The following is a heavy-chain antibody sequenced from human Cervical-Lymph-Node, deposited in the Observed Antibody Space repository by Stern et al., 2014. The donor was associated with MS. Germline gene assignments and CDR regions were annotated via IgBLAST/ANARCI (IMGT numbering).Heavy chain of an antibody. CDR2: NYWYDDE. Sequence: QVTLRESGPTLVKPTQTLTLTCTFSGFSLTTSGVGVGWIRQPPGKALEWRTINYWYDDERYSPSLKSRITITKDTSKNQVVLTMTNMDPVDTATYYCAHIGYYDSTGYYSYYFDYWGQGTLVTVSS. J-gene: IGHJ4*02. CDR3: AHIGYYDSTGYYSYYFDY. V-gene: IGHV2-5*01. D-gene: IGHD3-22*01. CDR1: GFSLTTSGVG.